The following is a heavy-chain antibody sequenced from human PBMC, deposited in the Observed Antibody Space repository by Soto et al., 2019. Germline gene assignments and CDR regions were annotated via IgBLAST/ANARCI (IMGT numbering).Heavy chain of an antibody. J-gene: IGHJ5*02. CDR3: ARRLLYYYDTSGWFDP. Sequence: QLQLQESGPGLVKPSETLSLTCTVSGGSISSSSYYWGWIRQPPGKGLEWIGSIYYSGSTYYNPSLKSRVTISVDTSKNQFSLKLSSVTAADTAVYYCARRLLYYYDTSGWFDPWGQGTLVTVSS. D-gene: IGHD3-22*01. CDR2: IYYSGST. V-gene: IGHV4-39*01. CDR1: GGSISSSSYY.